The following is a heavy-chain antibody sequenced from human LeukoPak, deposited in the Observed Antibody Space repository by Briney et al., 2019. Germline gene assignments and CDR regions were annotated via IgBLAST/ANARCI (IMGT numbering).Heavy chain of an antibody. D-gene: IGHD4-17*01. CDR1: GFNFSTYA. J-gene: IGHJ4*02. Sequence: GGSLRLSCAASGFNFSTYAMNWVRQAPGKGLEWVSSISSSSSYIYYADSVKGRFTISRDNAKNSLYLQMNTLRAEDTAVYYCARDRTTVTTFDYWGQGTLVTVSS. CDR2: ISSSSSYI. V-gene: IGHV3-21*01. CDR3: ARDRTTVTTFDY.